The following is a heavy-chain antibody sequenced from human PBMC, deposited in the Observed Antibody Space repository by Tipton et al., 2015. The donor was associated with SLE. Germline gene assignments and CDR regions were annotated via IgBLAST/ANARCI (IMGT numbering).Heavy chain of an antibody. CDR1: GASFSGYY. CDR2: INHGGGT. CDR3: ARGRVGAPFDY. J-gene: IGHJ4*02. Sequence: TLSLTCAVYGASFSGYYWTWIRQAPGKGLEWIGEINHGGGTHYNPSLESRVSISIDTSENHFSLKLTSVTAADTAVYYCARGRVGAPFDYWGQGTLVTVSS. V-gene: IGHV4-34*01. D-gene: IGHD1-26*01.